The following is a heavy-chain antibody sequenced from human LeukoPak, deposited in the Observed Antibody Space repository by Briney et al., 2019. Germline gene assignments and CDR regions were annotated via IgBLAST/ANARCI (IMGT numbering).Heavy chain of an antibody. CDR2: IQQDGSEK. D-gene: IGHD3-22*01. CDR3: ARAYDSSGYRLYRFDY. V-gene: IGHV3-7*04. CDR1: GFTFSSYW. Sequence: GGSLRLSCAASGFTFSSYWMSWVRQAPGKGLEWVASIQQDGSEKYYVDSVKGRFTISRDNAKSSLSLQMNSLRAEDTAVYYCARAYDSSGYRLYRFDYWGQGTLVTVSS. J-gene: IGHJ4*02.